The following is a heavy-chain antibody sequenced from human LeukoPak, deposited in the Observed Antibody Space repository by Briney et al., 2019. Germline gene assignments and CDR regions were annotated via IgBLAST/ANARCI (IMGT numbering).Heavy chain of an antibody. D-gene: IGHD1-26*01. Sequence: PSETLSLTCAVYGGSFSGYYWSWIRQPPGKGLEWVGEINRRGSTNYNPSLKSRVTISVDTSNNQISLKLTPVTASETAASYCARGMVGASTDYWGPGTLGTVSS. J-gene: IGHJ4*02. V-gene: IGHV4-34*01. CDR3: ARGMVGASTDY. CDR1: GGSFSGYY. CDR2: INRRGST.